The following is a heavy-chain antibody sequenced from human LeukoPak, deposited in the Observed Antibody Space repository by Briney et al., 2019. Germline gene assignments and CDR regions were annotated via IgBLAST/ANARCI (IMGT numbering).Heavy chain of an antibody. D-gene: IGHD2-15*01. J-gene: IGHJ6*02. CDR1: GGSISSYY. CDR2: IYYSGST. V-gene: IGHV4-59*12. Sequence: SETLSLTCTVSGGSISSYYWSWIRQPPGKGLEWIGYIYYSGSTNYNPSLKSRVTISVDTSKNQFSLKLSSVTAADTAVYYCARERCSGGSCYYLVEDYYYGMDVWGQGTTVTASS. CDR3: ARERCSGGSCYYLVEDYYYGMDV.